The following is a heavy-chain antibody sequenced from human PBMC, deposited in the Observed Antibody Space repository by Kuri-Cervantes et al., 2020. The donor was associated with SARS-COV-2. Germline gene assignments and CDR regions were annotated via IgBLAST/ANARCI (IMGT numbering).Heavy chain of an antibody. CDR1: GFTFSGYS. Sequence: GGSLRLSCAASGFTFSGYSMNWIRQAPGKGLEWVAVIWYDGENEYYAGSVKGRFTISRDNSKNTVSLHMNSLRAEDTAMYYCAMGAANSYMDVWGRGTTVTVSS. V-gene: IGHV3-33*08. CDR3: AMGAANSYMDV. CDR2: IWYDGENE. D-gene: IGHD3-16*01. J-gene: IGHJ6*03.